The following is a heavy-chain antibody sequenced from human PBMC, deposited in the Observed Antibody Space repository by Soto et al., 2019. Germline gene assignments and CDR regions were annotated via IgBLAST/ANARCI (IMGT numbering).Heavy chain of an antibody. CDR1: GGSISSYY. V-gene: IGHV4-59*01. Sequence: SETLSLTCTVSGGSISSYYWSWIRQPPGKGLEWIGYISYSGSTNYNPSLKRRVTISVDTSKNQFSLKLSSVTAADTAVYYCARQDDILTGYRALGFDPWGQGTLVTVSS. D-gene: IGHD3-9*01. CDR3: ARQDDILTGYRALGFDP. CDR2: ISYSGST. J-gene: IGHJ5*02.